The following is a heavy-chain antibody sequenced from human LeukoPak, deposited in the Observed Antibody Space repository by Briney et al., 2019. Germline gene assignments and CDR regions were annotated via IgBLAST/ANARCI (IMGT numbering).Heavy chain of an antibody. CDR3: ARSIPAGNRR. V-gene: IGHV3-11*01. J-gene: IGHJ4*02. CDR2: ISSSGSTI. D-gene: IGHD2-2*01. Sequence: GGSLRLSCAASGFTFSGYYMSWIRQAPGKGLEWVSYISSSGSTIDYADSVKGRFTISRDNAKNSLYLQVNSLRAEDTAVYYCARSIPAGNRRWGQGTLVTVSS. CDR1: GFTFSGYY.